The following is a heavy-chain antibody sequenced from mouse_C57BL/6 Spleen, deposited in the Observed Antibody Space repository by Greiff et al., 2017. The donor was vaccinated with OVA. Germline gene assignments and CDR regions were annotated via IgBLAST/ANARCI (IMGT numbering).Heavy chain of an antibody. D-gene: IGHD2-4*01. CDR1: GYTFTDYY. CDR2: INPNNGGT. Sequence: VQLQQSGPELVKPGASVKISCKASGYTFTDYYMNWVKQSHGKSLEWIGDINPNNGGTSYNQKFKGKATLTVDKSSSTAYMELSSLTSEDSAVYCCARSGDYDVLYFDYWGQGTTLTVSS. CDR3: ARSGDYDVLYFDY. J-gene: IGHJ2*01. V-gene: IGHV1-26*01.